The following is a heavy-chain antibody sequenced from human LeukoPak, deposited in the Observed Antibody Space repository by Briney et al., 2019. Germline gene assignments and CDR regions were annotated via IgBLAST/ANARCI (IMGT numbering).Heavy chain of an antibody. CDR2: ISYGSGYI. V-gene: IGHV3-21*01. J-gene: IGHJ4*02. Sequence: GGSLRLSCAVSGFTFNRFGMSWVRQAPGKGPEWVSSISYGSGYIYYADSVKGRFTISRDNAKNSMYLQMNSLRAEDTAVYYCTRDIGYSDYWGQGSLVTVSS. CDR1: GFTFNRFG. D-gene: IGHD6-13*01. CDR3: TRDIGYSDY.